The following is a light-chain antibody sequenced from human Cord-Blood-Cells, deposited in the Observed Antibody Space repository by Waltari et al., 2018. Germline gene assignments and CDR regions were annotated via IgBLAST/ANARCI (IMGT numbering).Light chain of an antibody. V-gene: IGKV3-20*01. CDR3: QQYGSSPPWT. CDR2: GAS. Sequence: DIVLTQSPGTLSLSPGESATLSCRASQRVSSSYLAWYQQKPGQAPRLLIYGASSRATGIPDRFSGSGSGTDFTLTISRLEPEDFAVYYCQQYGSSPPWTFGQGTKVEIK. J-gene: IGKJ1*01. CDR1: QRVSSSY.